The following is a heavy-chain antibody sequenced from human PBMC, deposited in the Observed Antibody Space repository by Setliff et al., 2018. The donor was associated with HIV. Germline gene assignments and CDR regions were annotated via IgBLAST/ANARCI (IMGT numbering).Heavy chain of an antibody. Sequence: GASVKVSCKASGYTFTDYFIHWVRQAPGQGLEWMGWISPHNGDTTIPQRFQGRVTMTTDTSINTAYMELRGLRSDDTAVYYCAREWGGYSSSKAGYYYYMDVWGKGTTVTVSS. CDR1: GYTFTDYF. J-gene: IGHJ6*03. D-gene: IGHD6-13*01. CDR3: AREWGGYSSSKAGYYYYMDV. V-gene: IGHV1-2*02. CDR2: ISPHNGDT.